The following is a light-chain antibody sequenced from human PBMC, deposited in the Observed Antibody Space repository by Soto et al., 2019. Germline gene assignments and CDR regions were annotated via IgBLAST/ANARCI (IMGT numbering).Light chain of an antibody. J-gene: IGKJ1*01. CDR2: AAS. Sequence: IQMTQSPSSLSASVRDRVTITCRASQDIGNDLGWYQQKPGKAPNLLIYAASSLRSGVPSRFSGSGSGTHFTLTLNSLQAEDSATYFCLQDYTYPWTFGQGTKVEIK. V-gene: IGKV1-6*02. CDR1: QDIGND. CDR3: LQDYTYPWT.